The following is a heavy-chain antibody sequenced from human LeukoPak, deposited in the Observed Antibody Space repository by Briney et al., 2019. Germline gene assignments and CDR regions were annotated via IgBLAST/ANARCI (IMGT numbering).Heavy chain of an antibody. D-gene: IGHD2-2*01. J-gene: IGHJ4*02. CDR1: GFTFSSYA. CDR2: ISGSGGST. Sequence: GGSLRLSCAASGFTFSSYAMSWVRQAPGKGLEWVSAISGSGGSTYYADSVKGRFTISRDNSKNTLYLQMNSLRAEDTAVYYCAKVNNPSTKVVPAAMVLWGQGTLVTVSS. V-gene: IGHV3-23*01. CDR3: AKVNNPSTKVVPAAMVL.